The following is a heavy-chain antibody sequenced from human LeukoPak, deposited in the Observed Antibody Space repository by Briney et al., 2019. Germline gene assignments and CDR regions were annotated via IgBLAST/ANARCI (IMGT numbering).Heavy chain of an antibody. D-gene: IGHD3-22*01. CDR2: LWYDGSNN. CDR1: RFKFSNFC. Sequence: SGGSLRLACAVSRFKFSNFCMQWVRQAPGKGLEWVAVLWYDGSNNAYAVCVKVRFTIYRDNSKDTLYLQMNSLRAEDRAVYYCASDRSSSYFAYWAQGTPVTVSS. J-gene: IGHJ4*02. V-gene: IGHV3-33*01. CDR3: ASDRSSSYFAY.